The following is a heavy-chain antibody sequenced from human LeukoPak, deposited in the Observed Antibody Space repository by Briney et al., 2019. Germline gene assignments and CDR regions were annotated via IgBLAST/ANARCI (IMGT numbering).Heavy chain of an antibody. D-gene: IGHD6-13*01. CDR3: ARGQQLVLTIYNWFDP. V-gene: IGHV1-2*02. CDR1: GYTFTGYY. CDR2: INPNSGGT. Sequence: ASVKVSCKASGYTFTGYYMHWVRQAPGQGLEWMGWINPNSGGTNYAQKFQGRVTMTRDTSISTAYMELSRLRSDDTAVYYCARGQQLVLTIYNWFDPWGQGTLVTVSS. J-gene: IGHJ5*02.